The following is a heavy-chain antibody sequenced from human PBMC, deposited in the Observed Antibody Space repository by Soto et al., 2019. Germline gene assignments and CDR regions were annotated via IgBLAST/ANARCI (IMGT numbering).Heavy chain of an antibody. V-gene: IGHV3-30*18. CDR3: AKDLQSYGDYDYYCYGMDV. D-gene: IGHD4-17*01. CDR1: GFTFSTYG. J-gene: IGHJ6*02. CDR2: ISYDGTNK. Sequence: QVQLVESGGGEVQPGRSLTISCAASGFTFSTYGMHWVRQTPGKGLEWVAVISYDGTNKFYSDSVKGRFTISIDNFRNTLNLQMNSLRADDTAVYSCAKDLQSYGDYDYYCYGMDVWGLGTRVTVSS.